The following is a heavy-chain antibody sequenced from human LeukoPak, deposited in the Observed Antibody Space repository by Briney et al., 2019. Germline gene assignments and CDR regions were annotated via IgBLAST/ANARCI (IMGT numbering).Heavy chain of an antibody. J-gene: IGHJ5*02. CDR1: GGSISSYY. V-gene: IGHV4-59*12. CDR2: IYYSGST. CDR3: ARGRGGSGSYYTRNWFDP. Sequence: SETLSLTCTVSGGSISSYYWSWIRQPPGKGLEWIGYIYYSGSTNYNPSLKSRVTISVDTSKNQFSLKLSSVTAADTAVYYCARGRGGSGSYYTRNWFDPWGQGTLVTVSS. D-gene: IGHD3-10*01.